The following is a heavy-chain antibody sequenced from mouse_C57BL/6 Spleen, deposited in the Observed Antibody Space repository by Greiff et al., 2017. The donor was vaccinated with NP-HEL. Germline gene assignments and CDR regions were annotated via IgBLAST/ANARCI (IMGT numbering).Heavy chain of an antibody. CDR3: ARILGLYWYFDV. D-gene: IGHD4-1*01. V-gene: IGHV1-53*01. CDR2: INPSNGGT. Sequence: QVQLQQSGTELVKPGASVKLSCKASGYTFTSYWMHWVKQRPGQGLEWIGNINPSNGGTNYNEKFKSKATLTVDKSSSTAYMQLSSLTSEDSAVYYCARILGLYWYFDVWGTGTTVTVSS. J-gene: IGHJ1*03. CDR1: GYTFTSYW.